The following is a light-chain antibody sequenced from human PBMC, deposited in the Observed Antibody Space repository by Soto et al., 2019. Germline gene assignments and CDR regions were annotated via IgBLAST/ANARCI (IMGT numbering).Light chain of an antibody. CDR2: QDS. Sequence: SYELTQPPSVSVSPGQTASITCSGDKLGDKYACWYQQKPGQSPVLVIYQDSKRPSGIPERFSGSNSGNTATLTISGTQAMDEADYYCQAWDSSTAKVVFGGGTKLTAL. CDR1: KLGDKY. CDR3: QAWDSSTAKVV. J-gene: IGLJ2*01. V-gene: IGLV3-1*01.